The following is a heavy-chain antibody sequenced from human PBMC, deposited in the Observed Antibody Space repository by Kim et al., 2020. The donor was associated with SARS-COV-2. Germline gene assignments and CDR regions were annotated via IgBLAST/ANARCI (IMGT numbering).Heavy chain of an antibody. Sequence: GGSLRLSCAASGFTFSSYSMNWVRQAPGKGLEWVSYISSSSSTIYYADSVKGRFTIPRDNAKNSLYLQMNSLRAEDTAVYYCARDGGELLWFGELRPFDYWGQGTLVTVSS. D-gene: IGHD3-10*01. V-gene: IGHV3-48*01. J-gene: IGHJ4*02. CDR1: GFTFSSYS. CDR2: ISSSSSTI. CDR3: ARDGGELLWFGELRPFDY.